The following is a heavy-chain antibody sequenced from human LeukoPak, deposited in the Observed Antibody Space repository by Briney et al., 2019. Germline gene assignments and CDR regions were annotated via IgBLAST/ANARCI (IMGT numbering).Heavy chain of an antibody. CDR3: ARGVPDYYDSSGYYYAPLSIPFFDY. J-gene: IGHJ4*02. Sequence: GGSLRLSCAASGFTFSDYYMSWIRQAPGKGLEWVSYISSSGSTIYYADSVKGRFTISRDNAKNSLYLQMNSLRAEDTAVYYCARGVPDYYDSSGYYYAPLSIPFFDYWGQGTLVTVSS. CDR1: GFTFSDYY. D-gene: IGHD3-22*01. V-gene: IGHV3-11*01. CDR2: ISSSGSTI.